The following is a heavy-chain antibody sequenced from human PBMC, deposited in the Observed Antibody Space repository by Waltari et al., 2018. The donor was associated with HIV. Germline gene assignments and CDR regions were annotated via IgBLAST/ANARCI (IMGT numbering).Heavy chain of an antibody. CDR3: ARDRQYDSLTGSYFDY. CDR2: VKQDGSEK. CDR1: GSTLSSYW. J-gene: IGHJ4*02. V-gene: IGHV3-7*01. Sequence: EVQLVESGGGLVQPGGSLRLSCAASGSTLSSYWMSWVRQAPGKGLEWDAKVKQDGSEKYYVDSVKCRFTISRDNAKNSLYLQMNSLRAEDTAVYYCARDRQYDSLTGSYFDYWGQGTLVTVSS. D-gene: IGHD3-9*01.